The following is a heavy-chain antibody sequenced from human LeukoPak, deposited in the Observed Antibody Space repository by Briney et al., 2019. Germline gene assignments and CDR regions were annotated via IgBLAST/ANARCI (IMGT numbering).Heavy chain of an antibody. CDR1: GGTFSSYA. CDR3: ARGRGYSYGYFAW. Sequence: SVXVSCKASGGTFSSYAISWVRQAPGQGLEWMGXIIPIFGTANYAQKFQGRVTITADKSTSTAYMELSSLRSEDTAVYYCARGRGYSYGYFAWWGQGTLVTVSS. V-gene: IGHV1-69*06. D-gene: IGHD5-18*01. J-gene: IGHJ4*02. CDR2: IIPIFGTA.